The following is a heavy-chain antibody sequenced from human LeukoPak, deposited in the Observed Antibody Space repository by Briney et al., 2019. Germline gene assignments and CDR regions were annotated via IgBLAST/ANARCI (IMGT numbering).Heavy chain of an antibody. CDR1: GFPFSDFS. CDR3: ARAVDSLYYYYGMDV. J-gene: IGHJ6*02. CDR2: TNSGGSST. Sequence: PGGSLRLSCATSGFPFSDFSMTWVRQAPGKGLEWISTTNSGGSSTDYAESVKGRFTISRDNSKNTLYLQMNSLRAEDTAVYYCARAVDSLYYYYGMDVWGQGTTVTVSS. V-gene: IGHV3-23*01. D-gene: IGHD3/OR15-3a*01.